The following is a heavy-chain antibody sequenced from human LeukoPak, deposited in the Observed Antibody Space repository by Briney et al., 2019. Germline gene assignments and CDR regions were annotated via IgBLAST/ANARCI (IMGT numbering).Heavy chain of an antibody. D-gene: IGHD4-23*01. CDR2: IYYSGST. CDR3: AREVVTLGSDAFDI. CDR1: GGSISSYY. Sequence: SETLSLTCTVSGGSISSYYWSWIRQPPGKGLEWIGYIYYSGSTNYNPSLKSRVTISVDTSKNQFSLKLSSVTAADTAVYYCAREVVTLGSDAFDIWGQGTMVTVSS. J-gene: IGHJ3*02. V-gene: IGHV4-59*12.